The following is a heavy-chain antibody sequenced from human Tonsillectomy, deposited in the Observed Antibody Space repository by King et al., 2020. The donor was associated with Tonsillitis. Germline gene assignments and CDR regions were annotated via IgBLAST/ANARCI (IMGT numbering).Heavy chain of an antibody. J-gene: IGHJ4*02. CDR3: SRPVGATTNFDY. D-gene: IGHD1-26*01. CDR1: GFSASSYS. CDR2: INSDGRST. V-gene: IGHV3-74*03. Sequence: VQLVESGGGLVQPGGSLRLSCAASGFSASSYSMHWVRQAPGKGLIWVSVINSDGRSTKYAASVKGRFTISRDNTKNTLYLLMKSLTAEDTAVYYCSRPVGATTNFDYRGQGTLVTVSS.